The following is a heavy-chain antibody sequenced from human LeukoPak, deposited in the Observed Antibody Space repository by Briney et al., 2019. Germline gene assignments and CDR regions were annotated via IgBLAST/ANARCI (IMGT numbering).Heavy chain of an antibody. J-gene: IGHJ4*02. CDR1: GYTFTGYY. Sequence: GASVKVSCKASGYTFTGYYMHWVRQAPEQGLEWMGRINPNSGGTNYAQKFQGRVTMTRDTSISTAYMELSRLRSDDTAVYYCASGYCSSTSCYTNNYWGQGTLVTVSS. D-gene: IGHD2-2*02. CDR3: ASGYCSSTSCYTNNY. CDR2: INPNSGGT. V-gene: IGHV1-2*06.